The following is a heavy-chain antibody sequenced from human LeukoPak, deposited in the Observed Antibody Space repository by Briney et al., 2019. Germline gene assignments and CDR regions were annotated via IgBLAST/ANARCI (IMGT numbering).Heavy chain of an antibody. CDR2: ISSSGSTI. J-gene: IGHJ4*02. V-gene: IGHV3-48*03. CDR3: AREGGDIVGFDY. CDR1: RFTFSSYE. Sequence: PGGSLRLSCAASRFTFSSYEMNWVRQAPGKGLEWVSYISSSGSTIYYADSVKGRFTISRDNAKNSLYLQMNSLRAEDTAVYYCAREGGDIVGFDYWGPGPLVPVSS. D-gene: IGHD2-15*01.